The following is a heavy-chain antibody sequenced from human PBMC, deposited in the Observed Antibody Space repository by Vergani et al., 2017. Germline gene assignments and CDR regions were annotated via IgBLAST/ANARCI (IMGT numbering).Heavy chain of an antibody. D-gene: IGHD2-2*01. CDR1: GCSVSSGSYY. J-gene: IGHJ6*03. CDR3: ARVKGVVAAAVYYYYYDMDV. V-gene: IGHV4-61*01. CDR2: IYYSGST. Sequence: QVQLQESGPGLVKPSETLSLTCTVSGCSVSSGSYYWSWIRQPPGKGLEWIGYIYYSGSTNYNPSLKSRVTISVDTSKNQFSLKLSSVTAADTAVYYCARVKGVVAAAVYYYYYDMDVWGKGTTVTVSS.